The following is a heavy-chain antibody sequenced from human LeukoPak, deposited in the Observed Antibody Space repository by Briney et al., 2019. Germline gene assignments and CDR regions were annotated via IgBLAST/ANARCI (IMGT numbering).Heavy chain of an antibody. J-gene: IGHJ5*02. V-gene: IGHV4-34*01. CDR1: GGSFSGYY. CDR3: ARVGDGYNPMAP. Sequence: PSETLSLTCAVYGGSFSGYYWSWIRQPPGKGLEWIGEINHSGSTNYNPSLKSRVTISVDTSKNQFSLKLSSVTAADTAVYYCARVGDGYNPMAPWGQGTLVTVSS. CDR2: INHSGST. D-gene: IGHD5-24*01.